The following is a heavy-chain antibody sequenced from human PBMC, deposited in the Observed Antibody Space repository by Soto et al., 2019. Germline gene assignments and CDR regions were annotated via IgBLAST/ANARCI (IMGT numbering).Heavy chain of an antibody. CDR3: ARASSSSSAADY. D-gene: IGHD6-6*01. V-gene: IGHV4-31*03. CDR2: IYDSESA. Sequence: SETLSLTCNVSGESISSGGYYWSWIRHHPGKGLEWIGYIYDSESAYYNQSLKSRVIISMDTSKNHFAMRLSSVTAADTAVYYCARASSSSSAADYWGQGTLVTVSS. J-gene: IGHJ4*02. CDR1: GESISSGGYY.